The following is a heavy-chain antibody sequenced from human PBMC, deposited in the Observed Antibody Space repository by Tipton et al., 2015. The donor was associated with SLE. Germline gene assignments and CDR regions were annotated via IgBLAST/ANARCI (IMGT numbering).Heavy chain of an antibody. D-gene: IGHD6-13*01. CDR1: GGSFSGYY. CDR2: INHSGST. J-gene: IGHJ4*02. Sequence: TLSLTCAVYGGSFSGYYWSWIRQPPGEGLEWIGEINHSGSTNYNPSLKSRVTISVDTSKNQFSLKLSSVTAADTAVYYCARGARAYSSSWFGFDYWGQGTLATVSS. CDR3: ARGARAYSSSWFGFDY. V-gene: IGHV4-34*01.